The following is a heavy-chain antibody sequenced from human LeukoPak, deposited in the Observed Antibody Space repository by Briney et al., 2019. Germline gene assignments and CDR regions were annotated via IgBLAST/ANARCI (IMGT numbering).Heavy chain of an antibody. V-gene: IGHV4-59*01. J-gene: IGHJ3*02. Sequence: KPSETLSLTCTVSGGSISSYYWSWIRQPPGKGLEWIGYIYYSGSTNYNPSLKSRVTISVDTSKNQFSLKLSSVTAADTAVYYCARAGVVPAAMSFVYAFDIWGQGTMVTVSS. CDR1: GGSISSYY. D-gene: IGHD2-2*01. CDR2: IYYSGST. CDR3: ARAGVVPAAMSFVYAFDI.